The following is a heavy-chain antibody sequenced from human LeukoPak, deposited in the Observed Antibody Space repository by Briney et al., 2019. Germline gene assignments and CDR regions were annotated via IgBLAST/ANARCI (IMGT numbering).Heavy chain of an antibody. D-gene: IGHD3-10*01. V-gene: IGHV4-59*12. CDR3: ARARRLRGYYYYYYMDV. Sequence: SETLSLTCTVSGGSIITTYYWSWIRQPPGKGLEWIGYIYYTGSTNYNPSLKSRVTISVDTSKNQFSLKLSSVTAADTAVYYCARARRLRGYYYYYYMDVWGKGTTVTVSS. CDR1: GGSIITTYY. J-gene: IGHJ6*03. CDR2: IYYTGST.